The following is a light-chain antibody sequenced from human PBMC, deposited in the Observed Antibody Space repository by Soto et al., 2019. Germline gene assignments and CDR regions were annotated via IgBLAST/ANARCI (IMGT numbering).Light chain of an antibody. CDR2: RNN. J-gene: IGLJ1*01. CDR1: SSNIAKNY. V-gene: IGLV1-47*01. CDR3: AAWDDSLSGLYV. Sequence: QSVLTQPPSTSGTPGQRVTISCSGDSSNIAKNYVYWYQQLPGTAPKLVIYRNNQRPSGVPDRFSGSKSGTSASLAIRGLRSEDEADYYCAAWDDSLSGLYVFGTGTKVTVL.